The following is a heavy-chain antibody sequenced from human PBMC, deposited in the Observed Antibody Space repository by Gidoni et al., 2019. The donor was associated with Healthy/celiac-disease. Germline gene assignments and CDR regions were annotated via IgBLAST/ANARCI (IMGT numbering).Heavy chain of an antibody. CDR3: ARGNYYDSSGYYRPPGFKSPLLDY. CDR1: GGSFSGYY. Sequence: QVQLQQWGAGLLKPSETLSLTCAVYGGSFSGYYWSWIRQPPGKGLEWIGEIKHSGSTNYNPSLKSRVTISVDTSKNQFSLKLSSVTAADTAVYYCARGNYYDSSGYYRPPGFKSPLLDYWGQGTLVTVSS. J-gene: IGHJ4*02. CDR2: IKHSGST. D-gene: IGHD3-22*01. V-gene: IGHV4-34*01.